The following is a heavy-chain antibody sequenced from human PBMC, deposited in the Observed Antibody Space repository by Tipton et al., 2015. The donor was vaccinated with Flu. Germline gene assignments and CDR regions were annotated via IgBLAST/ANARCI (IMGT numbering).Heavy chain of an antibody. CDR2: IWYDGSKQ. CDR1: GFTFSSYG. D-gene: IGHD3-16*01. CDR3: AKGRGGYYFDY. V-gene: IGHV3-33*06. J-gene: IGHJ4*02. Sequence: SGFTFSSYGMRWVRQAPGKGLEWVAVIWYDGSKQEYADSVKGRFTISRDNSKNTMYLQMNSLRAEDTAVYYCAKGRGGYYFDYWGQGTLVTVSS.